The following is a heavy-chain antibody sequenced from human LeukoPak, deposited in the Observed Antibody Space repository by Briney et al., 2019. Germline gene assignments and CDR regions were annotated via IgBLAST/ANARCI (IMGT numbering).Heavy chain of an antibody. J-gene: IGHJ3*02. V-gene: IGHV3-23*01. CDR1: GFTFSSYS. Sequence: GGSLRLSCAASGFTFSSYSMNWVRQAPGKGLEWVSAISGSGGSTYYADSVKGRFTISRDNSKNTLYLQMNSLRAEDTAVYYCAKPHPRIAVAVSDDAFDIWGQGTMVTVSS. CDR3: AKPHPRIAVAVSDDAFDI. D-gene: IGHD6-19*01. CDR2: ISGSGGST.